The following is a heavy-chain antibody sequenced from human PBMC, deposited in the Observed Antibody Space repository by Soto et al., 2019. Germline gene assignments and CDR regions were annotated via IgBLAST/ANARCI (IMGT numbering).Heavy chain of an antibody. CDR3: AREGGFSYGLDV. CDR1: GFTFSDHY. Sequence: EVQLVESGGGLVQPGGSLRLSCPASGFTFSDHYMDWVRQAPGKGLEWVGRIRNIPNSYTTEYAASVKGRFIISRDNSKSSMYLQMNTLKTEDTAVYHCAREGGFSYGLDVWGQGTTVTVSS. J-gene: IGHJ6*02. V-gene: IGHV3-72*01. D-gene: IGHD3-16*01. CDR2: IRNIPNSYTT.